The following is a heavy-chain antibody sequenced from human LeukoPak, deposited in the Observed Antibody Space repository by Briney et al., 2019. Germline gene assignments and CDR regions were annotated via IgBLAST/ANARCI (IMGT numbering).Heavy chain of an antibody. D-gene: IGHD2/OR15-2a*01. Sequence: PGGSLRLSCAASGFTIADYTINWVRQAPGKGLEWVSYISSSTSDIYYADSVKGRFTIFRDNAKNSLFLEMNGLRAEDTAVYYCARITSTSYYLHFMDVWGKGTTVIVSS. CDR1: GFTIADYT. CDR2: ISSSTSDI. V-gene: IGHV3-21*06. CDR3: ARITSTSYYLHFMDV. J-gene: IGHJ6*03.